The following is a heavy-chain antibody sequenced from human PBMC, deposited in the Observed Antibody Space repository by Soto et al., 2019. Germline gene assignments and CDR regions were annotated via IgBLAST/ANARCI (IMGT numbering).Heavy chain of an antibody. CDR1: GFTFSSYG. CDR3: ARDPGSSWYPIDY. Sequence: QVQLVESGGGMVQPGRSLRLSCAASGFTFSSYGMHWVRQAPGKGLEWVAVIWYDGSNKYYVDSVKGRFIISRDNSKNTLYLQMNSLRAEDTAVYYCARDPGSSWYPIDYWGQGTLVTVSS. D-gene: IGHD6-13*01. J-gene: IGHJ4*02. V-gene: IGHV3-33*01. CDR2: IWYDGSNK.